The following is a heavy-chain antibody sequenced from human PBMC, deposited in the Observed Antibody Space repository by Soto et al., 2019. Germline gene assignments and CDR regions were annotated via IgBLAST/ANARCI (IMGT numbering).Heavy chain of an antibody. V-gene: IGHV3-21*01. Sequence: EVQLVESGGGLVKPGGSLRLSCAASGFTFSSYSMNWVRQAPGKGLEWVSSISSSSSYIYYADSVKGRFTISRDNAKNSLSLQMNSLRAEDTAVYYCAREMSYSNYFDYWGQGTLVTVSS. J-gene: IGHJ4*02. CDR1: GFTFSSYS. D-gene: IGHD4-4*01. CDR3: AREMSYSNYFDY. CDR2: ISSSSSYI.